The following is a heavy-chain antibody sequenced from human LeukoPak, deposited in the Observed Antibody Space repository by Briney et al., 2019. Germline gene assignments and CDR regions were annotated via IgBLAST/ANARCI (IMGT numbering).Heavy chain of an antibody. CDR2: ISGSGAST. CDR3: AKQRSEVPVAAANY. J-gene: IGHJ4*02. V-gene: IGHV3-23*01. Sequence: GGSLRLSCATSGFTFSSYAMSWVRQAPGKGLEWVSGISGSGASTYYEDSVKGRFTISRDNPKNTLYLQMNSLRVEDTAVYYCAKQRSEVPVAAANYWGQGSLVTVSS. D-gene: IGHD2-2*01. CDR1: GFTFSSYA.